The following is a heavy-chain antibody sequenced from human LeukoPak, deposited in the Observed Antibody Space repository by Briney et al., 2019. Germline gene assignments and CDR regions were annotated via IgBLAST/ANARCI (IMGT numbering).Heavy chain of an antibody. V-gene: IGHV3-23*01. J-gene: IGHJ3*02. CDR1: GFTFSGYA. Sequence: PGGSLRLSCAASGFTFSGYAMSWVRQAPGKGLEWVSAISGSGGSTYYADSVKGRFTISRDNSKNTLYLQMNSLRAEDTAVYYCAKTRNYVSDAFDIWGQGTMVTVSS. CDR2: ISGSGGST. D-gene: IGHD1-7*01. CDR3: AKTRNYVSDAFDI.